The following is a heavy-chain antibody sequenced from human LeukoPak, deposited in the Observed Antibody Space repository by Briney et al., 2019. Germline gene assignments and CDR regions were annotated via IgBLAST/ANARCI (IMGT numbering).Heavy chain of an antibody. CDR2: INHSGST. CDR1: GGSFSGYY. D-gene: IGHD2-15*01. J-gene: IGHJ5*02. Sequence: TSETLSLTCAVYGGSFSGYYWSWIRQPPGKGLEWIGEINHSGSTNYNPSLKSRVTISVDTSKNQFSLKLSSVTAADTAVYYCASPYYSGGSCYANWFDPWGQGTLVTVSS. V-gene: IGHV4-34*01. CDR3: ASPYYSGGSCYANWFDP.